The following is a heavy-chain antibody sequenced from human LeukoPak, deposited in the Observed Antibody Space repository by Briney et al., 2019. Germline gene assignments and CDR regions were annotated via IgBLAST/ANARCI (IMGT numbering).Heavy chain of an antibody. D-gene: IGHD3-10*01. V-gene: IGHV5-51*01. J-gene: IGHJ6*02. CDR1: GYSFTSYW. CDR3: ARLLRGANYYYYGMDV. CDR2: IYPGDSDT. Sequence: GESLKISCKGSGYSFTSYWIGWVRQMPGKGLEWMGIIYPGDSDTRYSPSFQGQVTISADKSISTAYLQWSSLKASDTAMYYCARLLRGANYYYYGMDVWGQGTTVTVSS.